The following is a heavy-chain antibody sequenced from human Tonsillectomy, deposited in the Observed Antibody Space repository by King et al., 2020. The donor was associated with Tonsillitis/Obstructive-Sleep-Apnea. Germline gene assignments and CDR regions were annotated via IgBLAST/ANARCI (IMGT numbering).Heavy chain of an antibody. D-gene: IGHD2-2*01. Sequence: QLVQSGSELKKPGASVKVSCKSSGYTFTSYAMNWVRQAPGQGLEWLGWINTNTGNPTYAQGFTGRFVFSLDTSVSTAYLQISSLKAEDTAVYYCARVGTSWGPNWFDPWGQGTLVTVSS. J-gene: IGHJ5*02. CDR1: GYTFTSYA. CDR2: INTNTGNP. V-gene: IGHV7-4-1*02. CDR3: ARVGTSWGPNWFDP.